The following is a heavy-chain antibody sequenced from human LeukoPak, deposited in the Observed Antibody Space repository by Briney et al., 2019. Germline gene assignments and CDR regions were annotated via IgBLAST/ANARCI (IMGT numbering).Heavy chain of an antibody. V-gene: IGHV3-21*01. D-gene: IGHD1/OR15-1a*01. J-gene: IGHJ4*02. CDR2: FSGNDGYT. CDR1: GFTFTNSI. CDR3: ARDTPSTNNDY. Sequence: PGGSLRLSCAGSGFTFTNSILSWVRQAPGKGLEWLSTFSGNDGYTYYADSVKGRFTISRDNAKNSLYLQMNSLRAEDTAVYYCARDTPSTNNDYWGQGTLVTVSS.